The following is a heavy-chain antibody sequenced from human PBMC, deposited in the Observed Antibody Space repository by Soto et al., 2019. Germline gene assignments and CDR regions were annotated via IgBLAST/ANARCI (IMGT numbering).Heavy chain of an antibody. Sequence: GSLRLSCAASGFTFSNAWMSWVRQAPGKGLEWVGRIKSKTDGGTTDYAAPVKGRFTISRDDSKNTLYLQMNSLKTEDTAVYYCTTVLAAAGTRRFDPWGQGTLVTVSS. CDR2: IKSKTDGGTT. V-gene: IGHV3-15*01. J-gene: IGHJ5*02. D-gene: IGHD6-13*01. CDR3: TTVLAAAGTRRFDP. CDR1: GFTFSNAW.